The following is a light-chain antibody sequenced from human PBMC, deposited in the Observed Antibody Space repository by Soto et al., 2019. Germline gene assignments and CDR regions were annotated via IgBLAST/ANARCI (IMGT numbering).Light chain of an antibody. CDR3: QQYNSYST. CDR1: QSISSW. Sequence: DIQMTQSPSTLSASVGDRVTITCRASQSISSWLAWYQQKPGKAPKLLIYDASSLESGVPSRFSGSGSGTEFPLTISRLQPDDFATYYCQQYNSYSTFGQGTKLEIK. V-gene: IGKV1-5*01. CDR2: DAS. J-gene: IGKJ2*01.